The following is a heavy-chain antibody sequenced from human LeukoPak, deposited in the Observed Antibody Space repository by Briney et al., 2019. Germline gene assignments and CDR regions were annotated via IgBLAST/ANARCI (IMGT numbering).Heavy chain of an antibody. D-gene: IGHD5-24*01. V-gene: IGHV3-74*01. Sequence: PGGSLRRSCAGSGFTFIRHWMRWVRQAPGEGLVWVSRISPDGSTTLYSDTVKGRFTISRDNAKHTLYVPTNDLRARDTAVYYCGSSEDGDIYYWGQGTLVSVPS. J-gene: IGHJ4*02. CDR3: GSSEDGDIYY. CDR2: ISPDGSTT. CDR1: GFTFIRHW.